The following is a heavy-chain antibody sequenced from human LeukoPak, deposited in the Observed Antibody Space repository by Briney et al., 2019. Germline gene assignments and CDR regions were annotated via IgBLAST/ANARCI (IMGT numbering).Heavy chain of an antibody. J-gene: IGHJ4*02. Sequence: GASVKVSRKASRYTFTAYYMHWVRQAPGQGLEWIGWINPNSGGTNYAQKFQGRVTMTRDTSISTAYMELSRLRSDDTAVYYCARQSIAARDFDYWGQGTLVTVSS. V-gene: IGHV1-2*02. CDR3: ARQSIAARDFDY. CDR1: RYTFTAYY. D-gene: IGHD6-6*01. CDR2: INPNSGGT.